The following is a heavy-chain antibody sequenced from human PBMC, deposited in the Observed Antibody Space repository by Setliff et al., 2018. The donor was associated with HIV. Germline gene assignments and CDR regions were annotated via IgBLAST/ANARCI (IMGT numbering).Heavy chain of an antibody. CDR2: VYYSGST. CDR1: GGSTSSSSYY. Sequence: SETLSLTCSVSGGSTSSSSYYWAWVRQPPGKGPEWIGSVYYSGSTNYNPSLKSRVTISVDTSKNQFSLKLSSVTAADTAVYYCARTRLVGAARPYYFDYWGQGTLVTVSS. D-gene: IGHD6-6*01. J-gene: IGHJ4*02. CDR3: ARTRLVGAARPYYFDY. V-gene: IGHV4-39*07.